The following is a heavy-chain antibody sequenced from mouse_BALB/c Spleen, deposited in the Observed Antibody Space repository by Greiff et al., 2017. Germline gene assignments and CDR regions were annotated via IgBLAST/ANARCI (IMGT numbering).Heavy chain of an antibody. CDR1: GFTFSSYA. D-gene: IGHD2-1*01. Sequence: EVQLVESGGGLVKPGGSLKLSCAASGFTFSSYAMSWVRQSPEKRLEWVAEISSGGSYTYYPDTVTGRFTISRDNAKNTLYLEMSSLRSEDTAMYYCARVRGNYVGYYFDYWGQGTTLTVSS. V-gene: IGHV5-9-4*01. CDR3: ARVRGNYVGYYFDY. J-gene: IGHJ2*01. CDR2: ISSGGSYT.